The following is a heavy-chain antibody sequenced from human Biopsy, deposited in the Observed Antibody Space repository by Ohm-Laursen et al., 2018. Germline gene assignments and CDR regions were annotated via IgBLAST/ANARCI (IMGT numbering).Heavy chain of an antibody. V-gene: IGHV4-59*08. D-gene: IGHD3-10*01. J-gene: IGHJ3*01. Sequence: SETLSLTCTVSGDSITSYFWNWIRQAPGKGLEWIGNIYYRGNTNYSPSLKSRATISLDSSKNQFSLNLNSATATDTAVYYCARRLPLRGFAFDVWGQGTVVTVS. CDR3: ARRLPLRGFAFDV. CDR1: GDSITSYF. CDR2: IYYRGNT.